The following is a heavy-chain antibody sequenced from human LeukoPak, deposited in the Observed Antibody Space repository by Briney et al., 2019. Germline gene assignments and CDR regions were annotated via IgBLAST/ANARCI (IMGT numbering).Heavy chain of an antibody. CDR3: ARVPPGNDAFDI. J-gene: IGHJ3*02. V-gene: IGHV4-30-4*01. CDR1: GGSISSGDYY. Sequence: SETLSLTCTVSGGSISSGDYYWSWIRQPPGKGLEWIGYIYYSGSTYYNPSLKSRVTILVDTSKNQFSLKLSSVTAADTAVYYCARVPPGNDAFDIWGQGTMVTVSS. D-gene: IGHD1-14*01. CDR2: IYYSGST.